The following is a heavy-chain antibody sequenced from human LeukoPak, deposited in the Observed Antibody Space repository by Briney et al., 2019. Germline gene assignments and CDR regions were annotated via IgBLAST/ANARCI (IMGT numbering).Heavy chain of an antibody. CDR2: MYHNGST. CDR1: GGSISSSSYY. V-gene: IGHV4-39*01. Sequence: SETLSLTCTVSGGSISSSSYYWGWIRQPPGKGLEWIGSMYHNGSTYYNPSLKSRVTISVDTSKNQFSLRLTSVTAADTAVYYCARHPSGRMWLQQGGWFDPWGQGTLVTVSS. CDR3: ARHPSGRMWLQQGGWFDP. D-gene: IGHD5-24*01. J-gene: IGHJ5*02.